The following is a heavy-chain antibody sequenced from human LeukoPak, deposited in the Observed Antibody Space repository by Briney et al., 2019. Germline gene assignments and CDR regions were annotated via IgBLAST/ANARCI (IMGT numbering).Heavy chain of an antibody. CDR3: ARGKLGYYYYHMDA. CDR2: IIPIYGTP. CDR1: GGTLSGYA. D-gene: IGHD3-3*02. Sequence: ASVKVSCKASGGTLSGYAISWVRQAPRQGLEWMGGIIPIYGTPHSAQKFQGRVTITTDESTSTAFMDLSSLRSEDTAVYYCARGKLGYYYYHMDAWGKGTTVTVSS. V-gene: IGHV1-69*05. J-gene: IGHJ6*03.